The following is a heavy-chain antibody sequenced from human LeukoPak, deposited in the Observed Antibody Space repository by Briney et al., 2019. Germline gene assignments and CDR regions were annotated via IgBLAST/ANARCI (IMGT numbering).Heavy chain of an antibody. J-gene: IGHJ5*02. Sequence: GGSLRLSCAASGFTVITNDMTWVRQAPGKGLVWVSRLGTDGTYTNYADSVTGRFTISRDNAKNTLYLQMDSLRAEDTSFYYCVRDPSNSGNWFDLWGQGTLVTVSS. V-gene: IGHV3-74*01. D-gene: IGHD4-11*01. CDR3: VRDPSNSGNWFDL. CDR2: LGTDGTYT. CDR1: GFTVITND.